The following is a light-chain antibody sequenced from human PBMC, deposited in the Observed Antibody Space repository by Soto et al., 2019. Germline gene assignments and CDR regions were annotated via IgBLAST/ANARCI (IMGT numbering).Light chain of an antibody. V-gene: IGLV2-14*03. Sequence: QSALTQPASVSGSPGQSITISCTGTNSDVGGYNYVSWYQQHPGKAPKLLIYDISSRPSGLSPRFSGSKSGNTASLSISGLQAEDEADHYCDSYTTSITYVFGSGTKVIVL. CDR1: NSDVGGYNY. CDR2: DIS. CDR3: DSYTTSITYV. J-gene: IGLJ1*01.